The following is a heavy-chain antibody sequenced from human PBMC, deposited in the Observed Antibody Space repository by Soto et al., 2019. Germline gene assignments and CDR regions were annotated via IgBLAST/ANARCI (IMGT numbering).Heavy chain of an antibody. CDR3: ARRYGSAIDY. J-gene: IGHJ4*02. CDR1: GGTISSWY. V-gene: IGHV4-59*08. Sequence: QVQLQESGPGLVKPSETLSLTCTVSGGTISSWYWSWIRQPPGNGLEWIGYIYYSGSTNCNPSLKSRVTISVDTSKNQFSLKLSSVTAADTAVYYCARRYGSAIDYWGQGTLVTVSS. CDR2: IYYSGST. D-gene: IGHD1-26*01.